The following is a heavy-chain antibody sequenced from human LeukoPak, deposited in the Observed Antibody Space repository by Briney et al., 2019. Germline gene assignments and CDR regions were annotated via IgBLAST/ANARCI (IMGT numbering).Heavy chain of an antibody. CDR1: GGSISGYY. Sequence: SETLSLTCTVSGGSISGYYWTWIRQPPGKGLEWIGYIYYTGSTNYNPSLKSRVTISVDTSKNQFSLNLSSVTTADTALYYCARFDRDGYNLDYWGQGTLVTVSS. CDR2: IYYTGST. CDR3: ARFDRDGYNLDY. V-gene: IGHV4-59*01. D-gene: IGHD5-24*01. J-gene: IGHJ4*02.